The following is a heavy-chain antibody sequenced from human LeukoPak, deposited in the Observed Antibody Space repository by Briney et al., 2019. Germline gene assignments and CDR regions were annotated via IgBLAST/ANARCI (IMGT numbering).Heavy chain of an antibody. CDR1: GGSISSYY. Sequence: SETLSLTCTVSGGSISSYYWSWIRQPAGKGLEWIGRIYTSGSTNYNPSLKSRVTMSVDTSKNQFSLKLSSVTAADTAVYYCARGIVVWAPYDAFDIWGQGTMVTVSS. CDR3: ARGIVVWAPYDAFDI. J-gene: IGHJ3*02. V-gene: IGHV4-4*07. CDR2: IYTSGST. D-gene: IGHD3-22*01.